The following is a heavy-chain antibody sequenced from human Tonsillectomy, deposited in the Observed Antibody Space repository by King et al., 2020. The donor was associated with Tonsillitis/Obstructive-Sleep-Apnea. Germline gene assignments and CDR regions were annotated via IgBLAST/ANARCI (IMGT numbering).Heavy chain of an antibody. CDR3: ATSYRIVVYDVGCVAFDI. D-gene: IGHD3-22*01. CDR2: IYPGDSDT. Sequence: VQLVESGAEVKKSGESLKISCKGSGYSFTSYWIGWVRQMPGKGLEWMGIIYPGDSDTRYSPSFQGPVTISADKSISTAYLQWSSLKASDTAMYYCATSYRIVVYDVGCVAFDIWGQGTMVTVSS. J-gene: IGHJ3*02. V-gene: IGHV5-51*03. CDR1: GYSFTSYW.